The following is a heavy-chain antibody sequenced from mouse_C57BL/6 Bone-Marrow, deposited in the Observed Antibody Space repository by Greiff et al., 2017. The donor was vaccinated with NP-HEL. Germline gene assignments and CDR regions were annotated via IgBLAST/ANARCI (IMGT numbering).Heavy chain of an antibody. J-gene: IGHJ3*01. D-gene: IGHD2-5*01. CDR1: GYTFTSYG. CDR2: IYPRSGNT. Sequence: VKLMESGAELARPGASVKLSCKASGYTFTSYGISWVKQRTGQGLEWIGEIYPRSGNTYYNEKFKGKATLTADKSSSTAYMELRSLTSEDSAVYFCARWGYYSNSFAYWGQGTLVTVSA. V-gene: IGHV1-81*01. CDR3: ARWGYYSNSFAY.